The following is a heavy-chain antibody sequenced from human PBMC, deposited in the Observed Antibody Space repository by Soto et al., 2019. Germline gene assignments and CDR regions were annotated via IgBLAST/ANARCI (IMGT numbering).Heavy chain of an antibody. J-gene: IGHJ4*02. V-gene: IGHV1-46*01. CDR1: GYTFTSYY. CDR3: ARDYSSGWFDY. Sequence: QVQLVQSGAEVKKPGASVKVSCKASGYTFTSYYMHWVRQAPGQGLEWMGIINPSGGSTSYAQKFQGRGTMTRDTSRGTVYMELSSLRSEDTAVYYCARDYSSGWFDYWGQGTLVTVSS. CDR2: INPSGGST. D-gene: IGHD6-19*01.